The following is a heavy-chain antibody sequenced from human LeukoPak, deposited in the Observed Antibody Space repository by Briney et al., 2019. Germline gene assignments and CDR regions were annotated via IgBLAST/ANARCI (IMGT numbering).Heavy chain of an antibody. D-gene: IGHD3-22*01. V-gene: IGHV3-15*01. CDR3: TTDTPQDSSGYYYTVGY. CDR2: IKSKTDGGTT. Sequence: GGSLRLSCAASGFTFSNAWMSWVRQAPGKGLEWVGRIKSKTDGGTTDYAAPVKGRFTISRDDSKNTLYLQMSSLKTEDTAVYYRTTDTPQDSSGYYYTVGYWGQGTLVTVSS. CDR1: GFTFSNAW. J-gene: IGHJ4*02.